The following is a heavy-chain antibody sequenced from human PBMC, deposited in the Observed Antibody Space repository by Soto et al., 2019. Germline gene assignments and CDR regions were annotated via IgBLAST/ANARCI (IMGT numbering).Heavy chain of an antibody. CDR3: ARDRSRAAAGTWFDP. Sequence: QVQLVESGGGVVQPGGSLRLSCAASGFTFSSYAMHWVRQAPGKGLEWVAVISYDGSNKYYADSVKGRFTISRDNSKNTLYLQMNSLRAEDTAVYYCARDRSRAAAGTWFDPWGQGTLVTVSS. J-gene: IGHJ5*02. D-gene: IGHD6-13*01. CDR2: ISYDGSNK. V-gene: IGHV3-30-3*01. CDR1: GFTFSSYA.